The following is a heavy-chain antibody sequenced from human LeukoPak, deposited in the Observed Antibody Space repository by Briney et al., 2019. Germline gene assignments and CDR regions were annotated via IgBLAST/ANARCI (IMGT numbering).Heavy chain of an antibody. D-gene: IGHD2-2*01. CDR1: GFTFSSYG. Sequence: GGSLRLSCAASGFTFSSYGMHWVRQAPGKGLEWVAFIRYDGSNKYYADSVKGRFTISRDNSKNTLYLQMNSLRAEDTAVYYCAKDEHIVVVPAPFDYWGQGTLVTVSS. CDR2: IRYDGSNK. CDR3: AKDEHIVVVPAPFDY. J-gene: IGHJ4*02. V-gene: IGHV3-30*02.